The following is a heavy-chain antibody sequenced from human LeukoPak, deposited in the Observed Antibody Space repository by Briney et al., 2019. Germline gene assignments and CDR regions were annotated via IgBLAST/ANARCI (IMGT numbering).Heavy chain of an antibody. CDR2: LSGYGFDT. D-gene: IGHD5-24*01. Sequence: GGSLRLSCAASGFTFSKFAMSWVRQAPGKGLEWVSSLSGYGFDTYYPDSVKGRFTISRDNSKNTLYLQMNSLRAEDTALYYCVKAEKATIIPHALDIWGQGTMVTVSS. J-gene: IGHJ3*02. CDR3: VKAEKATIIPHALDI. V-gene: IGHV3-23*01. CDR1: GFTFSKFA.